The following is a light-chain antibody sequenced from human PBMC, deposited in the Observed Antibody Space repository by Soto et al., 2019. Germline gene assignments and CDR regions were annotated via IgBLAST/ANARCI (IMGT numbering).Light chain of an antibody. Sequence: VMTQSPATRSLSPGERVTLSCRASQSVSSNLAWYQQKPGQSPRLLVYAVSTRATGIPARFSGSGSGTDFTLTISSMAPEDFAVYYCQQRSHRLTFGGGTKVDIK. CDR1: QSVSSN. CDR2: AVS. J-gene: IGKJ4*01. CDR3: QQRSHRLT. V-gene: IGKV3-11*01.